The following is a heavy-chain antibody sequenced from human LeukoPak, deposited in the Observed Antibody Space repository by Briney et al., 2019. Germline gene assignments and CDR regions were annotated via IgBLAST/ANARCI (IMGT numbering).Heavy chain of an antibody. CDR1: GFRFSSHG. CDR2: IWYDGSNP. D-gene: IGHD3-10*01. Sequence: PGTSLRLSCAGSGFRFSSHGMHWVRQAPGKGLEWLGYIWYDGSNPDYVDPVKGRFTISRDNSKNTVYLQMNSLRAEDTAVYHCARFEGSDYTGSFDLWGQGTPVTVSS. J-gene: IGHJ4*02. CDR3: ARFEGSDYTGSFDL. V-gene: IGHV3-33*01.